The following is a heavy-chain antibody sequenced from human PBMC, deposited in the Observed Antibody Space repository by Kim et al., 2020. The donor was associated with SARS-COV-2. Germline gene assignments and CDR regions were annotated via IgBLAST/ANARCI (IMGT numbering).Heavy chain of an antibody. D-gene: IGHD3-3*01. J-gene: IGHJ4*01. CDR3: ARDGVVRRYYFDY. Sequence: YSQKFQGRVTITRDTSASTAYMELSSLRSEDTAVYYCARDGVVRRYYFDYWGHGTLVTVSS. V-gene: IGHV1-3*01.